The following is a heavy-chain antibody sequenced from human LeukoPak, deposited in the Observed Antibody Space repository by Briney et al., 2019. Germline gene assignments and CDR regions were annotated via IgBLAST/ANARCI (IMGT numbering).Heavy chain of an antibody. J-gene: IGHJ3*02. Sequence: SETLSLTCTASGCSISNYYWTWIRQPAGRGLEWIGRIYTSGRTSYYPSLKSRVTMSVDTSKSQFSLRLTSVTAADTAVYYCARGDYYESNNYSPHAFDIWGQGTMVTVSS. CDR2: IYTSGRT. V-gene: IGHV4-4*07. CDR1: GCSISNYY. D-gene: IGHD3-22*01. CDR3: ARGDYYESNNYSPHAFDI.